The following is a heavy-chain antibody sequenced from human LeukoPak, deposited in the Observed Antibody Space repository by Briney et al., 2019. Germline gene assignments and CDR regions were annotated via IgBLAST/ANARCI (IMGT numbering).Heavy chain of an antibody. CDR1: GFTFSSYG. V-gene: IGHV3-30*03. CDR3: ATGVEGSSWYDFDY. J-gene: IGHJ4*02. Sequence: GGSLRLSCAASGFTFSSYGMHWVRQAPGKGLVWVAVISYDGSNKYYADSVKGRFTISRDNSKNTLYLQMNSLRAEDTAVYYCATGVEGSSWYDFDYWGQGTLVTVSS. CDR2: ISYDGSNK. D-gene: IGHD6-13*01.